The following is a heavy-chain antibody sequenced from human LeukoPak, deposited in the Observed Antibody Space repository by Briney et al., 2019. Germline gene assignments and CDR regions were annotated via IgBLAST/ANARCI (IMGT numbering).Heavy chain of an antibody. V-gene: IGHV4-31*03. D-gene: IGHD6-6*01. Sequence: PSETLSLTCTLSGGSISSGGYYWSWIRQQPGKGLEWIGYIYYSGSTYYNPSLKSRVTISVDTSKNQFSLKLSSVTAADTAVYYCARELSSSYLDYWGQGTLVTVSS. CDR3: ARELSSSYLDY. CDR2: IYYSGST. J-gene: IGHJ4*02. CDR1: GGSISSGGYY.